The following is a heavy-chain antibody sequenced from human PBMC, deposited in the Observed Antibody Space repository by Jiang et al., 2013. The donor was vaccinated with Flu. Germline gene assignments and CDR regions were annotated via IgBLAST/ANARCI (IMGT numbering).Heavy chain of an antibody. D-gene: IGHD6-19*01. CDR3: ARRYSSGWYNY. CDR2: IIPIFGTA. V-gene: IGHV1-69*06. Sequence: GIIPIFGTANYAQKFQGRVTITADKSTSTAYMELSSLRSEDTAVYYCARRYSSGWYNYWGQGTLVTVSS. J-gene: IGHJ4*02.